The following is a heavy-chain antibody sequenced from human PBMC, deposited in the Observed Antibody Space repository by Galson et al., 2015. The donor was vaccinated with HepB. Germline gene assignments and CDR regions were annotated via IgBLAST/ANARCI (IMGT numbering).Heavy chain of an antibody. CDR2: IIPGTGHT. D-gene: IGHD3-22*01. V-gene: IGHV1-3*01. CDR3: VRTSSGYPRNFDL. J-gene: IGHJ2*01. CDR1: GYIFTNYA. Sequence: SVKVSCKASGYIFTNYAMHWVRQAPGQRLECMGWIIPGTGHTQHSQKFQGRITMTRDTSANTAYMDLSSLTSEDTAVYYCVRTSSGYPRNFDLWGRGTLVTVSS.